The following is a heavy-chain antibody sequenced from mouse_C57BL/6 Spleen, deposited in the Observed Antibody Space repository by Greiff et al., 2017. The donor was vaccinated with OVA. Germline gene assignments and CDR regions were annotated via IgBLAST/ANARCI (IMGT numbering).Heavy chain of an antibody. D-gene: IGHD3-2*02. Sequence: EVQLQQSGPGMVKPSQSLSLTCTVSGYSITSGYDWHWIRHFPGNKLEWMGYISYSGSTYYNSSLKSRFSITHDTSKIQFFLKLNSVTTEDTAAYYCASEDSSGVRFAYWGQGTLVTVSA. CDR2: ISYSGST. CDR1: GYSITSGYD. CDR3: ASEDSSGVRFAY. V-gene: IGHV3-1*01. J-gene: IGHJ3*01.